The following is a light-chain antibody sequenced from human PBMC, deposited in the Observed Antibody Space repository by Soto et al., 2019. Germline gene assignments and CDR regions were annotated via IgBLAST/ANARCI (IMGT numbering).Light chain of an antibody. V-gene: IGKV1-5*01. J-gene: IGKJ1*01. CDR2: DAS. Sequence: GDRVTITCRASQTISSWLALYQQKPGRAPKVMIYDASNLESGVPSRFSGSGSGTDFTLTISSLQPDDFATYYCQKYNTYPWKCGQGTKVDTK. CDR1: QTISSW. CDR3: QKYNTYPWK.